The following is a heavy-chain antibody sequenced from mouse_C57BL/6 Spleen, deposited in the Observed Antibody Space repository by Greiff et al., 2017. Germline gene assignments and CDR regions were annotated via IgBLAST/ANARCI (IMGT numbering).Heavy chain of an antibody. CDR3: ARHYSYYAMDY. D-gene: IGHD2-12*01. CDR1: GFTFSSYG. Sequence: EVMLVESGGDLVKPGGSLKLSCAASGFTFSSYGMSWVRQTPDQRLEWVATISSGGSYTYYPDSVKGRFTFSRDNAKNTLYLQMSSLKSEDTAMYYCARHYSYYAMDYWGQGTSVTVSS. CDR2: ISSGGSYT. V-gene: IGHV5-6*01. J-gene: IGHJ4*01.